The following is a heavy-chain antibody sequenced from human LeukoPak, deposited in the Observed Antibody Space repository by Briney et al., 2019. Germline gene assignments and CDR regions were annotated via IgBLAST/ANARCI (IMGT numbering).Heavy chain of an antibody. CDR2: IHYSGST. J-gene: IGHJ3*02. CDR1: GGSISTYF. D-gene: IGHD1-1*01. Sequence: PSETLSLTCSVSGGSISTYFWSWIRQPPGKGLEWIGYIHYSGSTNYNPSLKSRVTTSVDTSKNQFSLKLSSVTAADTAVYYCARFQYKAAFDIWGQGTMVTVSS. V-gene: IGHV4-59*01. CDR3: ARFQYKAAFDI.